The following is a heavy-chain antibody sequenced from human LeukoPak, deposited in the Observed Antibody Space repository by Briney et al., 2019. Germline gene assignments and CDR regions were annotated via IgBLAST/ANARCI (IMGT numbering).Heavy chain of an antibody. CDR2: IKEDGSEK. Sequence: GGSLRLSCAASGVTFSSYWMSWVRQSPGKGLEWVANIKEDGSEKYYVDSVKGRFTISRDNAKNSLYLQVDSLRVEDTAVYYCATAGLFACFDYWGQGTLVTVSS. J-gene: IGHJ4*02. D-gene: IGHD3-9*01. CDR3: ATAGLFACFDY. V-gene: IGHV3-7*01. CDR1: GVTFSSYW.